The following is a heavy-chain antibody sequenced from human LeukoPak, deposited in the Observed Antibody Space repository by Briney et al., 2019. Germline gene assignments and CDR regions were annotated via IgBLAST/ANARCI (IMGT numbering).Heavy chain of an antibody. V-gene: IGHV1-18*01. D-gene: IGHD6-13*01. CDR3: ARFPRIRYSSSWYYFDY. CDR1: GGTFSSYA. J-gene: IGHJ4*02. CDR2: ISAYNGNT. Sequence: ASVKVSCKASGGTFSSYAISWVRQAPGQGLEGMGWISAYNGNTNYAQKLQGRVTMTRDTSISTAYMELSRLRSDDTAVYYCARFPRIRYSSSWYYFDYWGQGTLVTVSS.